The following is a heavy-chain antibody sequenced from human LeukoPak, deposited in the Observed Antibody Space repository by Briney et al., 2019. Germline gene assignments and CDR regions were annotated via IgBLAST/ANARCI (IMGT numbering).Heavy chain of an antibody. CDR1: GFTFYDYG. V-gene: IGHV3-23*01. CDR2: ISGSGLST. D-gene: IGHD6-19*01. Sequence: GGSLRLSCAASGFTFYDYGMTWVREAPGKGLEWVSTISGSGLSTYYADSVKGRFTISRDNSKNTLYLQMNSLESEDTAVYYCAKDRWGAVASFDYWGQGTLVTVSS. CDR3: AKDRWGAVASFDY. J-gene: IGHJ4*02.